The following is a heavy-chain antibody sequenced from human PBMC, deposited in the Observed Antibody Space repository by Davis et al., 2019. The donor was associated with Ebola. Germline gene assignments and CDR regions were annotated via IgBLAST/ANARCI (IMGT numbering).Heavy chain of an antibody. J-gene: IGHJ6*02. CDR2: INAGNGNT. V-gene: IGHV1-3*01. Sequence: AASVKVSCKASGYTFTSYAMHWVRQAPGQRLEWMGWINAGNGNTKYSQKFQGRVTMTRDTSTSTVYMELSSLRSEDTAVYYCARAQQLWLPYGMDVWGQGTTVTVSS. CDR1: GYTFTSYA. D-gene: IGHD5-18*01. CDR3: ARAQQLWLPYGMDV.